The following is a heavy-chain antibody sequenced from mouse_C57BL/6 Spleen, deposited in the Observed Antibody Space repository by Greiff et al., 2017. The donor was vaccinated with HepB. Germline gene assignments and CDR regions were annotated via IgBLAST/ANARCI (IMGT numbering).Heavy chain of an antibody. J-gene: IGHJ2*01. CDR2: INPSSGYT. Sequence: PGAELARPGASVKLSCKAFGYTFPSYTMHWVKQRPGQGLVWIGYINPSSGYTKYNQKFKDKATLTAEKSSSTAYMQLSSLTSEESAVYYCARNLLLNSYYFDYWGKGTTLTVSS. V-gene: IGHV1-4*01. D-gene: IGHD2-10*01. CDR3: ARNLLLNSYYFDY. CDR1: GYTFPSYT.